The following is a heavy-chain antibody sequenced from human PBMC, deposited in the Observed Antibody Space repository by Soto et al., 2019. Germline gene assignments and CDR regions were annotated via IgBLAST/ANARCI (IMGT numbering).Heavy chain of an antibody. J-gene: IGHJ4*02. Sequence: LSLTYAVSGGSISSYYWIWLRQPPWKGLEWIGYIYYSGSTNYNPSLKSRVTISVDTSKNQFSLKLSSVTAADTAVYYCASDMARGYYDSSGYFDYWGQGTPVTVSS. CDR1: GGSISSYY. CDR2: IYYSGST. D-gene: IGHD3-22*01. CDR3: ASDMARGYYDSSGYFDY. V-gene: IGHV4-59*01.